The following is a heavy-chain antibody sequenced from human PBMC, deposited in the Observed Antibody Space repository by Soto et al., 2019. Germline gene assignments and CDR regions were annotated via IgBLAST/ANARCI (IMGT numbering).Heavy chain of an antibody. Sequence: QVQLVQSGAEVKKPGSSVKVSCKASGGTFSSYAISWVRQAPGQGLEWMGGIIPIFGTANYAQKFQGRVTITADESTSTAYMELSSLRSEDTAVYYCAREVYYYDSSGYSPEYFQHWGQGTLVTVSS. CDR3: AREVYYYDSSGYSPEYFQH. V-gene: IGHV1-69*12. D-gene: IGHD3-22*01. J-gene: IGHJ1*01. CDR2: IIPIFGTA. CDR1: GGTFSSYA.